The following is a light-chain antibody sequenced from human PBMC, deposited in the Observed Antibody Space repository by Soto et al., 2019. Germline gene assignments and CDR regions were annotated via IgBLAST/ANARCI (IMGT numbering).Light chain of an antibody. J-gene: IGKJ2*01. CDR1: QSVSSN. V-gene: IGKV3-15*01. Sequence: EIVMTQSPATLSVSPGERATLSSRASQSVSSNLAWYQQKPGQAPRLLIYGTSTRATGIPARFSGSGSGIEFTLTISSLQSEDFAVYYCQQSNNWPPTFGQGTKLEIK. CDR2: GTS. CDR3: QQSNNWPPT.